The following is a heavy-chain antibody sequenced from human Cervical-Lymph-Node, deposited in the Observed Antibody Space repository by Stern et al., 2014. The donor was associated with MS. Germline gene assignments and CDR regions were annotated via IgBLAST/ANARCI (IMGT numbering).Heavy chain of an antibody. CDR1: GYTFTSYG. J-gene: IGHJ3*02. V-gene: IGHV1-18*01. CDR2: SSAYNYDT. CDR3: ARGLLGSENAFDI. D-gene: IGHD2-15*01. Sequence: QVQLVQSGAEVKKPGASVKVSCKASGYTFTSYGISWVRQAPGQGLEWMGWSSAYNYDTNYARKLQGRVTMSTDTSPSTGYMELRSLRSDDTAVYYCARGLLGSENAFDIWGKGTLFTFSS.